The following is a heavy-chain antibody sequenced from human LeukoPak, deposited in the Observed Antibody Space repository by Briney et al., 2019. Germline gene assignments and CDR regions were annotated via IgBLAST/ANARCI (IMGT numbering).Heavy chain of an antibody. D-gene: IGHD3-22*01. Sequence: ASVKVSCKASGYTFTSYAMHWVRQAPGQRLEWMGWINAGNGNTKYSQKFQGRVTITRDTSASTAYMELSSLRSEDTAVYYCAGGTMIVVVYDYWGQGTLVTVSS. J-gene: IGHJ4*02. CDR2: INAGNGNT. CDR3: AGGTMIVVVYDY. CDR1: GYTFTSYA. V-gene: IGHV1-3*01.